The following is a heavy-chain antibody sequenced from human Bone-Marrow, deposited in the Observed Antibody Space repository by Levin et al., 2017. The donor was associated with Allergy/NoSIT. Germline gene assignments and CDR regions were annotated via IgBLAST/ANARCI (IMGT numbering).Heavy chain of an antibody. CDR2: VIPFLATT. CDR3: ARGRYSYGQTYTDFYFYYMDV. CDR1: GGTFDSYA. D-gene: IGHD5-18*01. V-gene: IGHV1-69*11. Sequence: GASVKVSCKVSGGTFDSYAIIWVRQGPGQGLEWMGHVIPFLATTNYAQKFQGRLTMTADESAATAYMELSRLTSEDTAVYFCARGRYSYGQTYTDFYFYYMDVWGKGTPVTVSS. J-gene: IGHJ6*03.